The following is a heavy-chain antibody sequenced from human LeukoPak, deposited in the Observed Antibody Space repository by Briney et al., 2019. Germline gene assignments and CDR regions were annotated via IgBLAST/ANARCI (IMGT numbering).Heavy chain of an antibody. D-gene: IGHD2-2*01. CDR3: AKDYCTITTCSFDS. V-gene: IGHV3-23*01. CDR2: ISGSGGST. J-gene: IGHJ4*02. CDR1: GFTFSSYA. Sequence: GGSLRLSCAASGFTFSSYAMSWVRQAPGKGLEWVSAISGSGGSTYSADSVKGRFTISRDNSKNTLYLQMNSLRAEDAAVYYCAKDYCTITTCSFDSWGQGTLVTVSS.